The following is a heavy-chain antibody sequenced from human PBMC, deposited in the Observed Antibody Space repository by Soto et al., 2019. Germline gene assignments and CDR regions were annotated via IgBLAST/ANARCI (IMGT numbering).Heavy chain of an antibody. Sequence: VASVKVSCKASGGTFSSYAISWVRQAPGQGLEWMGGIIPIFGTANYAQKFQGRVTITADESTSTAYMELSSLRSEDTAVYYCARGGRIVVVPAAIPDDWFDPWGQGTLVTVSS. CDR1: GGTFSSYA. J-gene: IGHJ5*02. V-gene: IGHV1-69*13. CDR3: ARGGRIVVVPAAIPDDWFDP. CDR2: IIPIFGTA. D-gene: IGHD2-2*02.